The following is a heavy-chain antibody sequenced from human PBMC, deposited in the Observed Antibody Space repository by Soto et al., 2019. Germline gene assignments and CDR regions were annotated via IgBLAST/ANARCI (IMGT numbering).Heavy chain of an antibody. D-gene: IGHD3-22*01. Sequence: QVQLVESGGGVVHPGRSLRLSCAASGFTFSSYGMHWVRQAPGKGLEWVAVIWYDGSNKYYADSVKGRFTISRDNSKNTLYLKMNSLRGEDTALYYCARELKGGMKVVVTKADDAFYIWGQGTMVTVSS. V-gene: IGHV3-33*01. CDR2: IWYDGSNK. CDR3: ARELKGGMKVVVTKADDAFYI. CDR1: GFTFSSYG. J-gene: IGHJ3*02.